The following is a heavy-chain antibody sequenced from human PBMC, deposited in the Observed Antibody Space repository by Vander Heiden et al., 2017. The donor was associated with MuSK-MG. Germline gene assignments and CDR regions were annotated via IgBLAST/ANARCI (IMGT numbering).Heavy chain of an antibody. CDR2: ISGSGGTT. V-gene: IGHV3-23*01. J-gene: IGHJ4*02. Sequence: EVKVLESGGGLVQPGGSLRLSCAATGFRFTNYAMNWVRQAPGKGLEWVSGISGSGGTTDHADPVKGRFAISRDNSKNTLYLQMNSLRAEDTAMYYCARSDDLDNWGQGTLVAVSS. CDR1: GFRFTNYA. CDR3: ARSDDLDN.